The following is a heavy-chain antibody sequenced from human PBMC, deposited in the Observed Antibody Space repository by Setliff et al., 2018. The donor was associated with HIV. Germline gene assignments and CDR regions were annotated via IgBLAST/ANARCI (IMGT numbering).Heavy chain of an antibody. CDR3: ARLIAVAGTRYFDY. CDR1: GGSISSYY. V-gene: IGHV4-59*08. J-gene: IGHJ4*02. Sequence: SETLSLTCTVSGGSISSYYWSWIRQPPGKGLEWIGYIYYSGSTNYNPSLKSRVTISVDTSKNQFSLKLSSVTAADTALYYCARLIAVAGTRYFDYWGQGTLVTVSS. CDR2: IYYSGST. D-gene: IGHD6-19*01.